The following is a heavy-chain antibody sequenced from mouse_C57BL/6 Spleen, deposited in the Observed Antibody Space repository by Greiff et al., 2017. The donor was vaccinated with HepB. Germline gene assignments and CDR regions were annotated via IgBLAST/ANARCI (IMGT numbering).Heavy chain of an antibody. D-gene: IGHD1-1*01. CDR3: ARGGYYGSRDAMDY. J-gene: IGHJ4*01. Sequence: VQLQQSGAELVRPGTSVKVSCKASGYAFTNYLIEWVKQRPGQGLEWIGVINPGSGGTNYNEKFKGKATLTADKSSSTAYMQLSSLTSEDAAVYFCARGGYYGSRDAMDYWGQGTSVTVSS. CDR2: INPGSGGT. CDR1: GYAFTNYL. V-gene: IGHV1-54*01.